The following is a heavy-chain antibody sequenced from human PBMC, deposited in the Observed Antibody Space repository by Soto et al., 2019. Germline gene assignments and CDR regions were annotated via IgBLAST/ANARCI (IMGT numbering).Heavy chain of an antibody. CDR2: IYYSGST. CDR3: ARGSGSYYYYYYGMDV. D-gene: IGHD3-10*01. V-gene: IGHV4-59*01. J-gene: IGHJ6*02. Sequence: SETLSLTCTVSGGSISSYYWSWIRQPPGKGLEWIGYIYYSGSTNYDPSLKSRVTISVDTSKNQFSLKLSSVTAADTAVYYCARGSGSYYYYYYGMDVWGQGTTVTVSS. CDR1: GGSISSYY.